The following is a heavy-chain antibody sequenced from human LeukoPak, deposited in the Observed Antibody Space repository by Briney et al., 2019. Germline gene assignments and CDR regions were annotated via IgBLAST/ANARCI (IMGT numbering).Heavy chain of an antibody. CDR2: ISGSGGST. Sequence: GGSLRLSCAASVFTFSSFGMSWVRQAPGKGLEWVSDISGSGGSTHYTDSVKGRFTISRDNSRNTLYLQMNSLRAEHTAIYYCAKVTAPRGFQLLTPYYFDYWGQGTLVTVSS. V-gene: IGHV3-23*01. CDR3: AKVTAPRGFQLLTPYYFDY. J-gene: IGHJ4*02. CDR1: VFTFSSFG. D-gene: IGHD2-2*01.